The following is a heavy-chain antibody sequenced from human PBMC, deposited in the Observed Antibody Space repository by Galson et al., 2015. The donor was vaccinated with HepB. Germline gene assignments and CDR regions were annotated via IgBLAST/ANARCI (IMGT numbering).Heavy chain of an antibody. CDR2: IKSKTDGGTT. D-gene: IGHD6-19*01. CDR1: GFTFSNAW. J-gene: IGHJ4*02. Sequence: SLRLSCAASGFTFSNAWMSWVRQAPGKGLEWVGRIKSKTDGGTTDYAAPVKGRFTISRDDSKNTLYLQMNSLKTEDTAVYYCTTGRGGSSGEGVPERDYWGQGTLVTVSS. CDR3: TTGRGGSSGEGVPERDY. V-gene: IGHV3-15*01.